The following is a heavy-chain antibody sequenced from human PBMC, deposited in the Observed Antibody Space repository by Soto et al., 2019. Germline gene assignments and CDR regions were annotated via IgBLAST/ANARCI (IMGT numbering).Heavy chain of an antibody. J-gene: IGHJ4*02. CDR3: ARDLIGGADYFDY. CDR2: IKQDGSEK. V-gene: IGHV3-7*01. CDR1: GFTFSSYW. D-gene: IGHD3-22*01. Sequence: GESLKISCAASGFTFSSYWMSWVRQAPGKGLEWVANIKQDGSEKYYVDSVKGRFTISRDNAKNSLYLQMNSLRAEDMAVYYCARDLIGGADYFDYWGQGTLVTVSS.